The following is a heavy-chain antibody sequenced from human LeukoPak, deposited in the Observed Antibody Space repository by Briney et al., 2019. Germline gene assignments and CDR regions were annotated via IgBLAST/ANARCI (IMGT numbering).Heavy chain of an antibody. CDR2: MNPNSGNT. J-gene: IGHJ4*02. D-gene: IGHD1-20*01. CDR3: ATGPLAYNWNDDLFDY. Sequence: ASVKVSCKASGYTFTSYDINWVRQATGQGLEWKGWMNPNSGNTGYAQKFQGRVTMTRNTSISTAYMELSSLRSEDTAVYYCATGPLAYNWNDDLFDYWGQGTLVTVSS. V-gene: IGHV1-8*01. CDR1: GYTFTSYD.